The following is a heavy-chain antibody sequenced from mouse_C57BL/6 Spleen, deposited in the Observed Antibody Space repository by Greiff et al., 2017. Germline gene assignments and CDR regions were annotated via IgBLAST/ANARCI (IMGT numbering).Heavy chain of an antibody. J-gene: IGHJ3*01. Sequence: VQLQQSGAELVKPGASVKLSCTASGFNITDYYMHWVKQRTEQGLEWIGRIDPEDGVTKYAPKFQGKATITADTSSNTAYLQLSSLTSEDTAVYYCARGDGNYVLPFAYWGQGTLVTVSA. CDR2: IDPEDGVT. CDR1: GFNITDYY. V-gene: IGHV14-2*01. CDR3: ARGDGNYVLPFAY. D-gene: IGHD2-1*01.